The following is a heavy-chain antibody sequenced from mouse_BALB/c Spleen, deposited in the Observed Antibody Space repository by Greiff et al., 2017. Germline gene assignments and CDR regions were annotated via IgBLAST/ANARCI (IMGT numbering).Heavy chain of an antibody. CDR3: ARGSRSRDY. V-gene: IGHV5-9*03. CDR2: ISSGGGNT. Sequence: DVMLVESGGGLVKPGGSLKLSCAASGFTFSSYTMSWVRQTPEKRLEWVATISSGGGNTYYPDSVKGRFTISRDNAKNNLYLQMSSLRSEDTALYYCARGSRSRDYWGQGTTLTVSS. J-gene: IGHJ2*01. D-gene: IGHD6-1*01. CDR1: GFTFSSYT.